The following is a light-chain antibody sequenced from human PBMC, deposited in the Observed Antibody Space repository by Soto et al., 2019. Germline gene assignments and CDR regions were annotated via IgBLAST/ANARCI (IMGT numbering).Light chain of an antibody. Sequence: EIVLTPSPGTLSLSPVERATLSCMASQSVSSTYFAWYQQKPGQSPRLLIYGASSRATGIPDRFSGSGSGTDFTLTIRRLEPEDFAVYYCQQYSSSPPLNCGGGNKVAIK. CDR2: GAS. V-gene: IGKV3-20*01. J-gene: IGKJ4*01. CDR1: QSVSSTY. CDR3: QQYSSSPPLN.